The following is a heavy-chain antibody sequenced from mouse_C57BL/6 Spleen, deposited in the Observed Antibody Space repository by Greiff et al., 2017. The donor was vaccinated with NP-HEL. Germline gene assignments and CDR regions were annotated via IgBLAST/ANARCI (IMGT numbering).Heavy chain of an antibody. CDR3: ARSSYYYGSSSFAY. D-gene: IGHD1-1*01. Sequence: QVQLQQPGAELVKPGASVKLSCKASGYTFTSYWMHWVKQRPGRGLGWIGRIDPNSGGTKYNEKFKSKATLTVDKPSSTAYMQLSSLTSEDSAVYYCARSSYYYGSSSFAYWGQGTLVTVSA. CDR2: IDPNSGGT. V-gene: IGHV1-72*01. J-gene: IGHJ3*01. CDR1: GYTFTSYW.